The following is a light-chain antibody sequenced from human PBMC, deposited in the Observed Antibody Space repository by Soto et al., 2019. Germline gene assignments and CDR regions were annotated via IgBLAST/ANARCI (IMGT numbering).Light chain of an antibody. CDR2: AAC. J-gene: IGKJ1*01. V-gene: IGKV1-39*01. CDR1: QSISSY. CDR3: QQSYSTTPT. Sequence: DIQMTQSPSSLSASVGDRVTITCRASQSISSYLNWYQQKPGKAPKLLIYAACSLQSGVPSRFSGSGAGTDFTLTISSLQPEDVATDYCQQSYSTTPTFGQGTKVDIK.